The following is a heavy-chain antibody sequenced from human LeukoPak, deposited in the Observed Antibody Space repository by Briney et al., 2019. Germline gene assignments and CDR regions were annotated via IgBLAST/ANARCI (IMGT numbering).Heavy chain of an antibody. J-gene: IGHJ4*02. CDR3: ARVRRYCSGGTCYSFVLGY. CDR1: GYTFTDYY. D-gene: IGHD2-15*01. CDR2: INTNTGNP. V-gene: IGHV7-4-1*02. Sequence: ASVKVSRKASGYTFTDYYIHWVRQAPGHGLEWMGWINTNTGNPTYAQGFTGRFVFSLDTSVSTTYLQISSLKAEDTAVYYCARVRRYCSGGTCYSFVLGYWGQGTLVIVSS.